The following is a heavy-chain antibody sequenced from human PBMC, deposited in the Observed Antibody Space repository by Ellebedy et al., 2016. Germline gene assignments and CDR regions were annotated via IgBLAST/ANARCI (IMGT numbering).Heavy chain of an antibody. J-gene: IGHJ5*02. Sequence: SETLSLXXAVYGGSFSGYYWSWIRQPPGKGLEWIGEINHSGSTNYNPSLKSRVTISVDRSKNQFSLKLSSVTAADTAVYYCARDLGIVGATHWFDPWGQGTLVTVSS. CDR2: INHSGST. CDR3: ARDLGIVGATHWFDP. V-gene: IGHV4-34*01. CDR1: GGSFSGYY. D-gene: IGHD1-26*01.